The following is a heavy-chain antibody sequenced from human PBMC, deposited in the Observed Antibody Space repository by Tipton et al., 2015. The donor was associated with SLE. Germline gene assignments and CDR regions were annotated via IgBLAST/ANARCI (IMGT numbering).Heavy chain of an antibody. D-gene: IGHD6-19*01. CDR3: ARTDIAVAGTRGAFDI. Sequence: TLSLTCAVYGGSFSIYYWSWIRQPPGKGLEWIGEINHSGSTNYNPSLKSRVTISVDTSKNQFSLKLSSVTAADTAVYYCARTDIAVAGTRGAFDIWGQGTMVTVSS. CDR1: GGSFSIYY. J-gene: IGHJ3*02. V-gene: IGHV4-34*01. CDR2: INHSGST.